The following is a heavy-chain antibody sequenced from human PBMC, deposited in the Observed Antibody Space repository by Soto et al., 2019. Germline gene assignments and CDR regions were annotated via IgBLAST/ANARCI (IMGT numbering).Heavy chain of an antibody. D-gene: IGHD3-10*01. V-gene: IGHV5-51*01. J-gene: IGHJ6*02. CDR2: IYPGDSDT. CDR3: ARHRGEYYYGSGSYPSNYYYYGMDV. Sequence: GESLKISCKGSGYSFTSYWIGWVRQMPGKGLEWMGIIYPGDSDTRYSPSFQGQVTISADKSISTAYLQWSSLKASDTAMYYCARHRGEYYYGSGSYPSNYYYYGMDVRGQGTTVTVSS. CDR1: GYSFTSYW.